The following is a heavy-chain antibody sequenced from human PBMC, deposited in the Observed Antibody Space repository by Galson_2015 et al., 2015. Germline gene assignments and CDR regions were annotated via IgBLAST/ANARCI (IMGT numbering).Heavy chain of an antibody. CDR2: IGGSGGST. V-gene: IGHV3-23*01. D-gene: IGHD1-14*01. Sequence: SLRLSCAASGFTFSSYAMSWVRQAPGKGLEWVSAIGGSGGSTYYADSVKGRFTISRDNSKNTLFLQMNSLRAEDTAVYYCAKGGEPSHYYYMYVWGKGTTVTVSS. CDR3: AKGGEPSHYYYMYV. J-gene: IGHJ6*03. CDR1: GFTFSSYA.